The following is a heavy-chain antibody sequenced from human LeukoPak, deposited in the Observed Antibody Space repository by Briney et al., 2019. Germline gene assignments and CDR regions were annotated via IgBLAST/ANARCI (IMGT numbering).Heavy chain of an antibody. CDR1: GYSISSGYY. J-gene: IGHJ4*02. CDR3: ASESPLYGSGSYCFDY. Sequence: SETLSLTCSVSGYSISSGYYWGWIRQPPGKGLEWIGSIYHSGSTYYNPSLKSRVTISVDTSKNQFSLKLSSVTAADTAVYYCASESPLYGSGSYCFDYWGQGTLVTVSS. V-gene: IGHV4-38-2*02. CDR2: IYHSGST. D-gene: IGHD3-10*01.